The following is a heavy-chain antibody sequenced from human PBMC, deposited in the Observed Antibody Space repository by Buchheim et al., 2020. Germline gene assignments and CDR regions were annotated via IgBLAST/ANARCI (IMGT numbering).Heavy chain of an antibody. CDR3: ARGPLDWSGYYPTYYFDY. J-gene: IGHJ4*02. CDR2: IYYSGTT. CDR1: GGSISSSSYY. V-gene: IGHV4-39*01. Sequence: QLQLQESGPGLVKPSETLSLTCTVSGGSISSSSYYWGWIRQPPGKGLEWIGSIYYSGTTYYNPSLESRVTISLYTSKNQFSLKLSSVTAADTAVYYCARGPLDWSGYYPTYYFDYWGQGTL. D-gene: IGHD3-3*01.